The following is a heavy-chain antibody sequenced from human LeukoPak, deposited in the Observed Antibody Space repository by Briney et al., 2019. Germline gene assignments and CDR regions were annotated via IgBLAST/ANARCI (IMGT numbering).Heavy chain of an antibody. Sequence: SVKVSCKASGDTFSNYAINWVRQAPGQGLEWMGGINPMFGTANYGQKVQGRVTITTDESTSTSYMELSSLRSDDTAVFYCARAPYSYSDITGQHRGPFDYWGQGTLVTVSS. V-gene: IGHV1-69*05. CDR2: INPMFGTA. D-gene: IGHD3-22*01. J-gene: IGHJ4*02. CDR1: GDTFSNYA. CDR3: ARAPYSYSDITGQHRGPFDY.